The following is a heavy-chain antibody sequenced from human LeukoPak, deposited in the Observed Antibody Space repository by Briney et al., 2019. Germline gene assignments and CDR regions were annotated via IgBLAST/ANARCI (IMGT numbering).Heavy chain of an antibody. J-gene: IGHJ5*02. Sequence: ASVKVSCKASGYTFSAYDIHWVRQAPGQGLEWMGWINPNTAVTNYAQKFQGRATMTRDTSINTAYMELGRLRSDDTAVYYCARVGCSSTSCHTWFDPWGQGTLVTVSS. D-gene: IGHD2-2*01. CDR1: GYTFSAYD. CDR2: INPNTAVT. V-gene: IGHV1-2*02. CDR3: ARVGCSSTSCHTWFDP.